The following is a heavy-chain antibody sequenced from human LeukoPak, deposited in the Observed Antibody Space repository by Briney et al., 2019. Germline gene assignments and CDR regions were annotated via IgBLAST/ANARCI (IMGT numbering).Heavy chain of an antibody. D-gene: IGHD3-16*01. CDR1: GYTFTSYG. V-gene: IGHV1-18*01. CDR3: ARDRLGFTRTPYYYYYGMDV. J-gene: IGHJ6*02. CDR2: ISAYNGNT. Sequence: ASVKVSFKASGYTFTSYGISWVRQAPGQGLEWMGWISAYNGNTNYAQKLQGRVTMTTDTSTSTAYMELRSLRSDDTAVYYCARDRLGFTRTPYYYYYGMDVWGQGTTVTVSS.